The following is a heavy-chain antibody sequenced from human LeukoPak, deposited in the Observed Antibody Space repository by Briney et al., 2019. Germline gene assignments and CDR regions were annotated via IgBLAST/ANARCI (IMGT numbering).Heavy chain of an antibody. V-gene: IGHV3-74*01. Sequence: GGSLRLSCAASGFTFSSYWMHWVRQAPGKGLVWVSRINSDGSNTIYPDSVKGRFTISRDNAKNTLYLQMNRLRAEETAVYYCARRDCSGGSCYLAYWGQGTLVTVSS. CDR3: ARRDCSGGSCYLAY. CDR1: GFTFSSYW. J-gene: IGHJ4*02. D-gene: IGHD2-15*01. CDR2: INSDGSNT.